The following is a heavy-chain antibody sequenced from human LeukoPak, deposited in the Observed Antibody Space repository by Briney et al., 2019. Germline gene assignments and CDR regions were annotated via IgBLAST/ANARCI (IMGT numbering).Heavy chain of an antibody. CDR3: ARDYGYNWIYVGYYYYYGMDV. V-gene: IGHV3-7*05. Sequence: GGSLRLSCAASGFTFSSYWMSWVRQAPGKGLEWVANIRQDGSEKYYVDSVKGRFTISRDNAKNSLYLQMNSLRAEDTAVYYCARDYGYNWIYVGYYYYYGMDVWGQGTTVTVSS. D-gene: IGHD1-7*01. J-gene: IGHJ6*02. CDR2: IRQDGSEK. CDR1: GFTFSSYW.